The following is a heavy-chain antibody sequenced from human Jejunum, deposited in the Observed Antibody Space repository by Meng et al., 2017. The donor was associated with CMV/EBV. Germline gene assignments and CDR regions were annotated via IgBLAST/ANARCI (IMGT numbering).Heavy chain of an antibody. CDR2: IEPEGREK. CDR3: GRDWFGDTDRLDY. D-gene: IGHD2-21*01. V-gene: IGHV3-7*01. CDR1: GVTVRNHW. Sequence: AVGVTVRNHWRSGSGQLPGRGRRGLEKIEPEGREKYNVDSVKGRFTISKDNAENSLFRQRNSRRAEETAVYYWGRDWFGDTDRLDYWGQGTLVTVSS. J-gene: IGHJ4*02.